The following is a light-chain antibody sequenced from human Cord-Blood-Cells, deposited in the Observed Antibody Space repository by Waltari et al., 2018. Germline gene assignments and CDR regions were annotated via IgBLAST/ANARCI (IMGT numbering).Light chain of an antibody. J-gene: IGKJ4*01. CDR2: DAS. CDR3: QQYDKLRT. V-gene: IGKV1-33*01. Sequence: DIQMTQSPSSLSASVGDRVTITCQASQDISNYLNWYQQKPGKAPKLLIYDASNLETGVPARFSGSGSGTDFTFSISSLQPEDIATYYGQQYDKLRTFGGGTKVEIK. CDR1: QDISNY.